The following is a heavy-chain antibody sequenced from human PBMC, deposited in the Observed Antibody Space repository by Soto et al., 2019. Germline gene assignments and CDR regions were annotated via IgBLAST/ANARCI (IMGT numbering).Heavy chain of an antibody. D-gene: IGHD2-21*01. V-gene: IGHV4-59*01. J-gene: IGHJ3*02. CDR1: GGSISSYY. CDR3: AKHRPGLRVFDI. Sequence: SETLSLTCTVSGGSISSYYWSWIRQPPGKGLEWIGFIYYSGNTNYDPSLRSRFTISVDRSKNQFSLELSSVTAADTAIYFCAKHRPGLRVFDIWGQGTMVTVSS. CDR2: IYYSGNT.